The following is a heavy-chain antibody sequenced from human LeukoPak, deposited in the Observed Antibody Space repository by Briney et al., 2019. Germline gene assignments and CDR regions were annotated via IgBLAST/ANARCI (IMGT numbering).Heavy chain of an antibody. CDR3: AKTNSAQYFDY. D-gene: IGHD4-11*01. Sequence: PGGSLRLSCAASGFTFSTYAMSWVRLALGKGLEWVSGISGSGGSTNYADSVQGRFTISRDNSKNTLYLQMNSLRAEDTAEYYCAKTNSAQYFDYWGQGTLVTVSS. CDR2: ISGSGGST. J-gene: IGHJ4*02. V-gene: IGHV3-23*01. CDR1: GFTFSTYA.